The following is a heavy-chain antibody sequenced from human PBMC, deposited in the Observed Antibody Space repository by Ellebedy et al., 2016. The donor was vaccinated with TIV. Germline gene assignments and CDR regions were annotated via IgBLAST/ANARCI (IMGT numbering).Heavy chain of an antibody. CDR3: ARQLASYRLDY. CDR2: INHSGST. J-gene: IGHJ4*02. Sequence: MPSETLSLTCAVYGGSFSGFYWSWTRQPPGKGLEWIGEINHSGSTNYNPSLKSPVTISVDTSKNQFSVRLSSVTAAATAVYYCARQLASYRLDYWGQGTLVTVSS. CDR1: GGSFSGFY. V-gene: IGHV4-34*01. D-gene: IGHD3-16*02.